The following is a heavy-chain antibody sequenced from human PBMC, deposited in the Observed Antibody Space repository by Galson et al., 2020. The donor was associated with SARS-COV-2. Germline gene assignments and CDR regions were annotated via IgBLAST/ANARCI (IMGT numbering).Heavy chain of an antibody. CDR3: ARYGGDCSGGSCSFGGPPFGY. CDR1: GFTFSSYS. D-gene: IGHD2-15*01. CDR2: ISRSSSSI. Sequence: NSGGSLRLPCAVSGFTFSSYSMNWVRQAPGKGLEWVPSISRSSSSISYADSVKGRFTISRDNAKNSMYLQMNSLRVEDTAVYYCARYGGDCSGGSCSFGGPPFGYWGQGTLVTVSS. V-gene: IGHV3-21*01. J-gene: IGHJ4*02.